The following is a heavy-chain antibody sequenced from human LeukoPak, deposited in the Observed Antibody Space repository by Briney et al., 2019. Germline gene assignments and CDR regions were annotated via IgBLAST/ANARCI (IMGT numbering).Heavy chain of an antibody. CDR3: ARYCSSTSCYGAFEI. CDR1: GFTFSSYS. CDR2: ISYDGSNK. D-gene: IGHD2-2*01. Sequence: GQSLRLSCAPSGFTFSSYSMHWVRQAPGKGLEWVGVISYDGSNKYYADSMKGRFNISRDNSKNTLYLQMNSLRAEDTAVYYCARYCSSTSCYGAFEIWGQGTMVTVSS. J-gene: IGHJ3*02. V-gene: IGHV3-30-3*01.